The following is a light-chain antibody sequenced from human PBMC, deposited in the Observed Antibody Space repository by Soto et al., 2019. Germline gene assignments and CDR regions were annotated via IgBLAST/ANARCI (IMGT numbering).Light chain of an antibody. CDR1: QSVSTN. V-gene: IGKV3-15*01. CDR2: GAT. CDR3: HQYNDGPGGT. J-gene: IGKJ1*01. Sequence: DIVMTQSPATLSVSPGERATLSCRASQSVSTNLAWYQQKPGQAPRLLILGATTRATGIPVRFSGSGSGRQFTLIINRLQSEDLAVYYCHQYNDGPGGTFGQGTKVEFK.